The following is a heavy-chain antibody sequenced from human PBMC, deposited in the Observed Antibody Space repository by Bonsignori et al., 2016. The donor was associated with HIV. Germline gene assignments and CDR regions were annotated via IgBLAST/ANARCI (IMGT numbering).Heavy chain of an antibody. V-gene: IGHV3-33*01. J-gene: IGHJ4*02. Sequence: WIRQPPGKGLEWVAVIWYDGYNKYYADSVKGRFTISRDNSKNTLYLQMDNLSAEDTALYYCARGNLLSSSWSYYFDHWGQGSLVTVSS. CDR3: ARGNLLSSSWSYYFDH. D-gene: IGHD6-13*01. CDR2: IWYDGYNK.